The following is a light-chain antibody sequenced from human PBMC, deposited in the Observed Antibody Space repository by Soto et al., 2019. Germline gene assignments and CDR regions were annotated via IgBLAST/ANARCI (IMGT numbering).Light chain of an antibody. CDR1: SSNIGAGYD. CDR2: GNS. CDR3: QSYDISLSVVV. J-gene: IGLJ2*01. V-gene: IGLV1-40*01. Sequence: QAVLTQPPSVSGAPGQRVTISCTGSSSNIGAGYDVHWYQQLPGTAPKLLIYGNSNRPSGVPDRFSGSKSGTSASLAITGLHAEDEADYYCQSYDISLSVVVFGGGTKLTVL.